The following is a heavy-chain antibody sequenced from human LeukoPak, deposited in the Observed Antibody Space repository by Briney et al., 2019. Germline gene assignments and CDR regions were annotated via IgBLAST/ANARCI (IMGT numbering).Heavy chain of an antibody. CDR3: ARNGASIAARLAFDI. CDR1: GFTFSSYE. CDR2: ISSSGSTI. D-gene: IGHD6-6*01. Sequence: PGGSLRLSCAASGFTFSSYEMNWVRQAPGKGLEWVSYISSSGSTIYYADSVKGRFTISRDNAKNSLYLQMNSLRAEDTAVYYCARNGASIAARLAFDIWGQGTMVTVSS. V-gene: IGHV3-48*03. J-gene: IGHJ3*02.